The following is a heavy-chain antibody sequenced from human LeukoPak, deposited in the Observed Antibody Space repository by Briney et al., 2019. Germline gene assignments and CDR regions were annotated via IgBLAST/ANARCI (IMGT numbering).Heavy chain of an antibody. CDR2: IYYSGST. CDR3: ARETRSGSYDGSFDY. Sequence: PSETLSLTCTVSGGSISSGGYYWAWIRQHPGEGLEWIGYIYYSGSTYYNPSLKSRVTISVDKSKKLFSLNLSSVTAADTAVYYCARETRSGSYDGSFDYWGQGTLVTVSS. D-gene: IGHD1-26*01. J-gene: IGHJ4*02. V-gene: IGHV4-31*03. CDR1: GGSISSGGYY.